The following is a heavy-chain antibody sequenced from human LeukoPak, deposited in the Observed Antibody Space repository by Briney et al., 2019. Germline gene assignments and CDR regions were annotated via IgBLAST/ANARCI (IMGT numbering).Heavy chain of an antibody. D-gene: IGHD3-16*02. Sequence: GGSLRLSCAASEFIVSNNYMTWVRQAPGEGLEWVSVIYSGGSTYYADSVKGRFTISRDNSKNTLFLQMNSLRAEDTAVYYCCGSYQNYYYGMDVWGQGTTVTVSS. V-gene: IGHV3-66*01. J-gene: IGHJ6*02. CDR1: EFIVSNNY. CDR2: IYSGGST. CDR3: CGSYQNYYYGMDV.